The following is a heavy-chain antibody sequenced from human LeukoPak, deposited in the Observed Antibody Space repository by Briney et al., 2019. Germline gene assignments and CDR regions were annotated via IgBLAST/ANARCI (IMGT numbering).Heavy chain of an antibody. V-gene: IGHV3-21*01. D-gene: IGHD2-15*01. Sequence: GGSLRLSCAASGFTFSNAWMSWVRQAPGKGLEWVSSISSSSSYIYYADSVKGRFTISRDNAKNSLYLQMNSLRAEDTAVYYCANGHRYCSGGSCSQTGAFDIWGQGTMVTVSS. CDR3: ANGHRYCSGGSCSQTGAFDI. CDR1: GFTFSNAW. J-gene: IGHJ3*02. CDR2: ISSSSSYI.